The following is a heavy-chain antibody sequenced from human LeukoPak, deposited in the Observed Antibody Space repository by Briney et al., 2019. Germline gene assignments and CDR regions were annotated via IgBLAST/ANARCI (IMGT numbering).Heavy chain of an antibody. CDR3: VRDPDALDY. V-gene: IGHV3-48*02. J-gene: IGHJ4*02. CDR2: IRSSSSTI. CDR1: GFTFSSYS. Sequence: PGGSLRLSCAASGFTFSSYSMNWVRQAPGKGLEWVSYIRSSSSTIYYADSVKGRFTISRDNAKNSLYLQMSSLRDEDTAVYYCVRDPDALDYWGQGTLVTVSS.